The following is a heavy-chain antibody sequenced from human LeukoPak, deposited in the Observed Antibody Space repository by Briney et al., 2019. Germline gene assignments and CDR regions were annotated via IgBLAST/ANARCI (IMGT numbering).Heavy chain of an antibody. CDR1: GFTFHGYP. V-gene: IGHV3-23*01. J-gene: IGHJ4*02. D-gene: IGHD1-26*01. CDR2: ISGSGLST. Sequence: PGGSLRLSCAASGFTFHGYPMTWVRQAPGKGLEWVSTISGSGLSTYYADSVKGRFSISRDNSNQTLYLQMSSVRADDTAVYYCARGQAVVGATTRGYFGYWGQGALVTVSS. CDR3: ARGQAVVGATTRGYFGY.